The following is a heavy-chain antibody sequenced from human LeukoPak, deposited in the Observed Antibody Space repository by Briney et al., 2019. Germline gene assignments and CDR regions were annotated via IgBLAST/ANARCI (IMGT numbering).Heavy chain of an antibody. V-gene: IGHV1-24*01. J-gene: IGHJ3*02. D-gene: IGHD4-23*01. CDR1: GYTPTELS. Sequence: GASLKVSCKVSGYTPTELSMHCVRQTPGKGLERMGGFDPEDGETINAQTSQGGVTMTEDTTTDTAYMELSSLRSEDTAVYYCATELAGWRTVGNAFDIWGQGTMVTVSS. CDR2: FDPEDGET. CDR3: ATELAGWRTVGNAFDI.